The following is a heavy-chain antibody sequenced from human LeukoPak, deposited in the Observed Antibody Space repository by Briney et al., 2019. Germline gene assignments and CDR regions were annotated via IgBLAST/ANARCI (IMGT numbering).Heavy chain of an antibody. CDR1: GGSFSGYY. CDR3: ASGSYGRDY. Sequence: SETLSLTCAAYGGSFSGYYWSWIRQPPGKGLEWIGEINHSGSTNYNPSLKSRVTISVDTSKNQFSLKLSSVTAADTVVYYCASGSYGRDYWGQGTLVTVSS. V-gene: IGHV4-34*01. CDR2: INHSGST. D-gene: IGHD1-26*01. J-gene: IGHJ4*02.